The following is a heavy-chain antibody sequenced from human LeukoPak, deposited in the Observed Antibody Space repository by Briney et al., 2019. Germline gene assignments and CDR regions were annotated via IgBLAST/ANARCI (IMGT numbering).Heavy chain of an antibody. CDR1: GFTFDRFT. CDR3: ARARAPVTRISSFDI. D-gene: IGHD4-17*01. V-gene: IGHV3-43*01. J-gene: IGHJ3*02. Sequence: PGGSLRLSCAASGFTFDRFTIHWVRQTPGKGLEWVSLINRRGHTFYADSVKGRFTISRDNSKNTLYLQMDSLRADDTAVYYCARARAPVTRISSFDIWGQGTMVTVSS. CDR2: INRRGHT.